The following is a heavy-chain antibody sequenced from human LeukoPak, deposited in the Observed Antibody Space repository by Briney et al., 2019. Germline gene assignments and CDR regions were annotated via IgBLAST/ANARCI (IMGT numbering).Heavy chain of an antibody. Sequence: GESLKISCKGSGYSFTSYWIGWVRQMPGKGLEWMGIIFPGNSDTRYSPSFQGQVTISADKSVSTAYLQWSSLKASDTAIYYCARPRYSGSYYTFDIWGQGTMVTVSS. CDR1: GYSFTSYW. V-gene: IGHV5-51*01. J-gene: IGHJ3*02. CDR2: IFPGNSDT. CDR3: ARPRYSGSYYTFDI. D-gene: IGHD1-26*01.